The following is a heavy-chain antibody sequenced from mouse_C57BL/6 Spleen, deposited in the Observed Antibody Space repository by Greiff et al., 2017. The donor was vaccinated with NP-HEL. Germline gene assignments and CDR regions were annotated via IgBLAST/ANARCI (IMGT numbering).Heavy chain of an antibody. V-gene: IGHV14-2*01. CDR1: GFNIKDYY. J-gene: IGHJ2*02. Sequence: EVQLQQSGAELVKPGASVTLSCTASGFNIKDYYMHWVKQRTEQGLEWIGRIDPEDGGTKYAPKFQGKATITADTSSNTAYLQLSSLTSEDTAVYYCARYDGYDRLFDYWGQGTSLTVSS. CDR3: ARYDGYDRLFDY. CDR2: IDPEDGGT. D-gene: IGHD2-3*01.